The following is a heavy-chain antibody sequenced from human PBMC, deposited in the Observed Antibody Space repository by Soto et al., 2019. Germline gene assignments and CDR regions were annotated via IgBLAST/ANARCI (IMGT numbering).Heavy chain of an antibody. CDR1: GFTFSSYG. Sequence: QMQLVESGGGVVQPGRSLRLSCAASGFTFSSYGMHWVRQAPGKGLEWVAVIWYDGSNKYYADSVKGRFTISRDNSKNTLYLQMNSLRAEDTAVYYCARDRRGPYYYGMDVWGQGTTVTVSS. J-gene: IGHJ6*02. CDR2: IWYDGSNK. V-gene: IGHV3-33*01. CDR3: ARDRRGPYYYGMDV. D-gene: IGHD3-16*01.